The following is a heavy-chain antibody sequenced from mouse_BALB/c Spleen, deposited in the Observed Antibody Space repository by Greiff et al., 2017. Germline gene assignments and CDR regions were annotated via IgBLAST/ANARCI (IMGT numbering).Heavy chain of an antibody. V-gene: IGHV5-4*02. CDR2: ISDGGSYT. J-gene: IGHJ3*01. Sequence: EVQVVESGGGLVKPGGSLKLSCAASGFTFSDYYMYWVRQTPEKRLEWVATISDGGSYTYYPDSVKGRFTISRDNAKNNLYLQMSSLKSEDTAMYYCARGEGYYGSSSAWFAYWGQGTLVTVSA. CDR1: GFTFSDYY. D-gene: IGHD1-1*01. CDR3: ARGEGYYGSSSAWFAY.